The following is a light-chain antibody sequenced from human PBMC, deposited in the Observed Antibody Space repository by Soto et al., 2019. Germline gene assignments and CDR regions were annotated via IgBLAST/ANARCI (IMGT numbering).Light chain of an antibody. J-gene: IGLJ3*02. CDR1: SGHSSFA. CDR2: LSSDGSH. Sequence: QLVLTQSPSASASLGASVKLTCTLNSGHSSFAIAWHQQQPGRGPRYLMRLSSDGSHVKADGIPDRFSGSSSGSERHLTISSLQPEDEADYYCQTWDYGIWVFGGGTKVTVL. V-gene: IGLV4-69*01. CDR3: QTWDYGIWV.